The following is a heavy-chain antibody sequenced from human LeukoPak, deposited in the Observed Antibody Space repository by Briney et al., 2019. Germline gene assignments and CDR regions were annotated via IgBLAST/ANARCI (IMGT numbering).Heavy chain of an antibody. CDR1: GGSISSYY. CDR3: AGVSPYYYYMDV. Sequence: PSETLSLTCTVSGGSISSYYWSWIRQPPGKGLEWIGYIYYSGSTNYNPSLKSRVTISVDTSKNQFSLKLSSVTAADTAVYYCAGVSPYYYYMDVWGKGTTVTVSS. V-gene: IGHV4-59*01. J-gene: IGHJ6*03. CDR2: IYYSGST.